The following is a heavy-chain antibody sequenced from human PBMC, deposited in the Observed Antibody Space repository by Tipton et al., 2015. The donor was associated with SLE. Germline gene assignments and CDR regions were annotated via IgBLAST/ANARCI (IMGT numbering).Heavy chain of an antibody. CDR3: ARHRLDYDYVWGSYRYFDY. CDR2: RCYTGST. Sequence: TLSLTCTVSGGSMSSSDCYWGWVRQSPGRGLEWIGSRCYTGSTYYNPSLESRVTMSVDASKNQFSLKLNSVTAADTAVYYCARHRLDYDYVWGSYRYFDYWGQGILVTVSS. V-gene: IGHV4-39*07. D-gene: IGHD3-16*02. J-gene: IGHJ4*02. CDR1: GGSMSSSDCY.